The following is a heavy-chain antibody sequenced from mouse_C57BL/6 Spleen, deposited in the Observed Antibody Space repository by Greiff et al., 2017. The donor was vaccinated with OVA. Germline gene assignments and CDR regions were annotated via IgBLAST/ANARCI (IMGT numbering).Heavy chain of an antibody. J-gene: IGHJ3*01. CDR2: INPSSGYT. D-gene: IGHD3-3*01. CDR3: AREGGGTWFAY. Sequence: QVQLQQSGAELARPGASVKMSCKASGYTFTSYTMHWVKQRPGQGLEWIGYINPSSGYTKYNQKFKDKATLTADKSSSTAYMKLSSLTSEDTAVYYCAREGGGTWFAYWGQGTLVTVSA. CDR1: GYTFTSYT. V-gene: IGHV1-4*01.